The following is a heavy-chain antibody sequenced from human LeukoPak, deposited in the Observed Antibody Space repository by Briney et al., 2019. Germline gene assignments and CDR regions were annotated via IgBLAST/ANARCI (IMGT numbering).Heavy chain of an antibody. CDR2: IYTSGST. Sequence: SETLPLTCTVSGGSISSYYWSWIRQPPGKGLEWIGYIYTSGSTNYNPSLKSRVTISVDTSKNQFSLKLSSVTAADTAVYYCARQAGSFFLAAAGTWFDPWGQGTLVTVSS. CDR3: ARQAGSFFLAAAGTWFDP. D-gene: IGHD6-13*01. V-gene: IGHV4-4*09. J-gene: IGHJ5*02. CDR1: GGSISSYY.